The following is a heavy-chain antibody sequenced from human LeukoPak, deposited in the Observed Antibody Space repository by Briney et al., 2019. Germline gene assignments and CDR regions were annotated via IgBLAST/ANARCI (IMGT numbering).Heavy chain of an antibody. D-gene: IGHD3-10*01. CDR1: GYTFTSYY. V-gene: IGHV1-46*01. J-gene: IGHJ4*02. Sequence: ASVKVSCKASGYTFTSYYMHWVRQAPGQGLEWMGIINPSGGSTSYAQKFQGRVTMTRDTSTSTVYMELSSLRAEDTAVYYCAKAPHPYGSGSYFVDYWGQGTLVTVSS. CDR3: AKAPHPYGSGSYFVDY. CDR2: INPSGGST.